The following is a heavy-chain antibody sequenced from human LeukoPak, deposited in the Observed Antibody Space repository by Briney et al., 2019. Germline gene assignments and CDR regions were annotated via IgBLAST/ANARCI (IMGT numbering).Heavy chain of an antibody. CDR1: GFTFSSYE. V-gene: IGHV3-48*03. CDR3: ARADWDTAMIDY. CDR2: ISSSGSTI. D-gene: IGHD5-18*01. Sequence: GRSLRLSCAASGFTFSSYEMNWVRQAPGKGLEWVSYISSSGSTIYYADSVKGRFTISRDNAKNSLYLQMNSLRAEDTAVYYCARADWDTAMIDYWGQGTLVTVSS. J-gene: IGHJ4*02.